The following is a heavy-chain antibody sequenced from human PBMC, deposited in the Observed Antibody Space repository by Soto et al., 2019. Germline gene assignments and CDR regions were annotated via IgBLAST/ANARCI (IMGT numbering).Heavy chain of an antibody. V-gene: IGHV1-18*01. D-gene: IGHD3-3*01. Sequence: ASVKVSCKASGYTFTSYGISWVRQAPGQGLEXXGWLSDYNGNTNYEQKLQGRVTMTTDTSTSTAYMELRSLRSDDTAVYYCARKLLEDFWSGYFYESYYFDYWGQGTLVTVSS. CDR1: GYTFTSYG. CDR3: ARKLLEDFWSGYFYESYYFDY. J-gene: IGHJ4*02. CDR2: LSDYNGNT.